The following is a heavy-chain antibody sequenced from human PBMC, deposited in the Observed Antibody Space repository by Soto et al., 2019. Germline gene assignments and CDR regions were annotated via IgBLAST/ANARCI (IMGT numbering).Heavy chain of an antibody. J-gene: IGHJ4*02. D-gene: IGHD3-3*01. Sequence: EVQLVESGGGLVQPGRSLRLSCAASGFTFDDYAMHWVRRVPGKGLEWVSSISWNSNIIGYEDSVKGRFTISRDNAKNSLYLQMNSLRPEDTALYYCAKGGPDGFCGGCRCYFDYWGQGTLVTVSS. CDR2: ISWNSNII. CDR3: AKGGPDGFCGGCRCYFDY. CDR1: GFTFDDYA. V-gene: IGHV3-9*01.